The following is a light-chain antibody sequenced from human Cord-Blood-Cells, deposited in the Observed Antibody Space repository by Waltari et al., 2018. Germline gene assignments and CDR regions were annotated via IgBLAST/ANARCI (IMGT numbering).Light chain of an antibody. V-gene: IGLV1-47*01. CDR2: RNN. CDR1: SSNIGSNY. Sequence: QSVLTQPPSASGTPGQRVTISCSGSSSNIGSNYVYWYQQLPGTAPKLPLYRNNQRPSGVPDRFSGSKSGTSASLAISGLRSEDEADYYCAAWDDSLSGNYVFGTGTKVTVL. J-gene: IGLJ1*01. CDR3: AAWDDSLSGNYV.